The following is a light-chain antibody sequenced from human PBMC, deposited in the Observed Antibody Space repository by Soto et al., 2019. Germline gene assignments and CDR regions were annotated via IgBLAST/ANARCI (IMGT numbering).Light chain of an antibody. J-gene: IGKJ1*01. CDR1: QSVGNNY. CDR3: QQYGNSPT. CDR2: GAS. Sequence: ESVLTQSPGTLSLSPGERATLSCMALQSVGNNYLAWYQQTPRQAPRLLIYGASNRATGIPDRFSGSGSGTDFTLTISRLEPEDFAVYFCQQYGNSPTFGQGTKVDIK. V-gene: IGKV3-20*01.